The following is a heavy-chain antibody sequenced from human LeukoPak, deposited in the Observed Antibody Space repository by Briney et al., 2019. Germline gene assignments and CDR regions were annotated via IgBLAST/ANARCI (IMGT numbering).Heavy chain of an antibody. J-gene: IGHJ4*02. CDR1: GFTVSTNY. D-gene: IGHD3-22*01. Sequence: GGSLRLSCAASGFTVSTNYMSWVRQAPGKGLEWVSVIYSGGSTYYADSVKGRFTISRDNSKNTLYLQMNSLRVEDTAVYNCARGDDSSGSFDYWGQGTLVTVSS. V-gene: IGHV3-66*01. CDR3: ARGDDSSGSFDY. CDR2: IYSGGST.